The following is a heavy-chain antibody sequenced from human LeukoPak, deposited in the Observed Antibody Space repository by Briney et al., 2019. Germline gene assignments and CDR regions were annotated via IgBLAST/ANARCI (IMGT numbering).Heavy chain of an antibody. J-gene: IGHJ4*02. Sequence: GGSLRLSCAASGFTFSSYAMGWVRQAPGKGLEWVSAISGSGGSTYYADSVKGRFTISRDNSKNTLYLQMNSLRAEDTAVYYCAASTVTTGGFDYWGQGTLVTVSS. CDR2: ISGSGGST. V-gene: IGHV3-23*01. CDR3: AASTVTTGGFDY. CDR1: GFTFSSYA. D-gene: IGHD4-17*01.